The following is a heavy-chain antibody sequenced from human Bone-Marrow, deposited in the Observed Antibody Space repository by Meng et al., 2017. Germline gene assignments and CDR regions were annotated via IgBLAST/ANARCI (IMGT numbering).Heavy chain of an antibody. V-gene: IGHV3-73*01. CDR3: TIYTSGHI. D-gene: IGHD6-19*01. Sequence: GESLKISCAVSGVSFSDSDIHWVRQASGKGLEWVGRIGTKPKSYAAAYAASVRGRFTISRDDSKDTAYLQMNSLKTEDTAVYFRTIYTSGHIWGQGTMVTVSS. CDR2: IGTKPKSYAA. CDR1: GVSFSDSD. J-gene: IGHJ3*02.